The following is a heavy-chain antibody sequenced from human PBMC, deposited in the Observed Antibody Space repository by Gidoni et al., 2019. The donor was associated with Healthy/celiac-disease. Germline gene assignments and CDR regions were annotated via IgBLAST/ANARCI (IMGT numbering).Heavy chain of an antibody. D-gene: IGHD2-2*02. CDR1: GFPFSSYA. J-gene: IGHJ4*02. CDR2: ISYDGSNK. CDR3: ARVGAVVPAAIPTDY. V-gene: IGHV3-30-3*01. Sequence: QVQLVESGGGVVQPGRSLRLSCAASGFPFSSYAMHWVRQAPGKGLEWVAVISYDGSNKYYADSVKGRFTISRDNSKNTLYLQMNSLRAEDTAVYYCARVGAVVPAAIPTDYWGQGTLVTVSS.